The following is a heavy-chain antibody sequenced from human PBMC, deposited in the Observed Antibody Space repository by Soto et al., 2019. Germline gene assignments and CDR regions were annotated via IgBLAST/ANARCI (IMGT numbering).Heavy chain of an antibody. D-gene: IGHD6-13*01. J-gene: IGHJ4*02. CDR2: INHSGST. CDR3: ARTTLYSSSCSDC. Sequence: PSETLSLTCAVYGGSFSGYYWSWIRQPPGKGLDWIGEINHSGSTNYNPSLKSRVTISVDTSKNQFSLKLNSVTAADTAVYYCARTTLYSSSCSDCWGQGTLVTVSS. CDR1: GGSFSGYY. V-gene: IGHV4-34*01.